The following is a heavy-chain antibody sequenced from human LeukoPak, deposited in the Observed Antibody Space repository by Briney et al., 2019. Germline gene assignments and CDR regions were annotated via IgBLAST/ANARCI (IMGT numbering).Heavy chain of an antibody. CDR2: IRYDGSNK. D-gene: IGHD1-20*01. Sequence: PGGSLRLSCAASGFTFSSYGMHWVRQAPGKGLEWVAFIRYDGSNKYYADSVKGRFTISRDNSKNTLYLQMNSRRAEDTAVYYCAKVGXXNWNYYMDVWGKGTTVTVSS. V-gene: IGHV3-30*02. CDR1: GFTFSSYG. CDR3: AKVGXXNWNYYMDV. J-gene: IGHJ6*03.